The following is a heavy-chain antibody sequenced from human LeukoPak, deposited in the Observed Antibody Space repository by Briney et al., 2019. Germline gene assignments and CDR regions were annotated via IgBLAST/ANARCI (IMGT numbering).Heavy chain of an antibody. Sequence: GGSLRLSCAASGFTFSSYALSWVRQAPGKGLEWVSAISGGGYNTYYGDSVKGRFTMSRDNSKNTVYLQMNSLRAEDTALYYCAKDRSSWYYPFDHWGQGTLVTVSS. V-gene: IGHV3-23*01. J-gene: IGHJ5*02. CDR3: AKDRSSWYYPFDH. CDR2: ISGGGYNT. CDR1: GFTFSSYA. D-gene: IGHD6-13*01.